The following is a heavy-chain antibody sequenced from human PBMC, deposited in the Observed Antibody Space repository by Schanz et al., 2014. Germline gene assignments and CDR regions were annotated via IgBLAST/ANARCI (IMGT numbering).Heavy chain of an antibody. Sequence: KASGYTFTSYGISWVRQAPGQGFEWMGWISAYNGNTKYPQKLQGIVTMTTDTSTSTAYMERRRLRSDDTAVYYCARDAVDFYDILGEEDYWGKGPLVTVSS. CDR3: ARDAVDFYDILGEEDY. J-gene: IGHJ4*02. CDR1: GYTFTSYG. CDR2: ISAYNGNT. D-gene: IGHD3-9*01. V-gene: IGHV1-18*01.